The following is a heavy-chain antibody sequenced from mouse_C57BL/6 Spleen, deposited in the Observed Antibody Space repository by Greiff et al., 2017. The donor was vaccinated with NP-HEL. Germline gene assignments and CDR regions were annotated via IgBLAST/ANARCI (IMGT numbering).Heavy chain of an antibody. CDR2: ISDGGSYT. CDR3: ARVFDDYDVGYYAMDY. J-gene: IGHJ4*01. Sequence: EVQLVESGGGLVKPGGSLKLSCAASGFTFSSYAMSWVRQTPEKRLEWVATISDGGSYTYYPDNVKGRFTISRDNAKNNLYLQMSHLKSEDTAMYYCARVFDDYDVGYYAMDYWGQGTSVTVSS. CDR1: GFTFSSYA. D-gene: IGHD2-4*01. V-gene: IGHV5-4*01.